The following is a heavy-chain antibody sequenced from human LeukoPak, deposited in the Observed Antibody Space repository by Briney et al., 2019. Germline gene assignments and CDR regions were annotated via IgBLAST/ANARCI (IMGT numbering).Heavy chain of an antibody. D-gene: IGHD5-12*01. V-gene: IGHV3-11*05. Sequence: PGGSLRLSCAASGFTFSDYYMSWIRQAPGKGLEWVSYISSSSYTDYADSVKGRFTISRDNAKNSLNLQMNSLRAEDTAVYYCARDSGYSGYSDYWGQGTLVTVSS. CDR2: ISSSSYT. CDR1: GFTFSDYY. CDR3: ARDSGYSGYSDY. J-gene: IGHJ4*02.